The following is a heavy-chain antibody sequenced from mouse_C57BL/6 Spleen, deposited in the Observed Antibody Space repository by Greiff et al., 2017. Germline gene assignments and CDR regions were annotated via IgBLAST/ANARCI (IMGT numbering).Heavy chain of an antibody. J-gene: IGHJ1*03. CDR2: INPDSSTI. Sequence: VQLQQSGGGLVQPGGSLKLSCAASGFDFSSYWMSWVRRAPGKGLEWIGEINPDSSTINYAPSLKDKFIISRDNAKNTLYLQMSKVRSEDTALYYGARWGPNWYFDGWGTGTTVTVSS. CDR1: GFDFSSYW. V-gene: IGHV4-1*01. CDR3: ARWGPNWYFDG.